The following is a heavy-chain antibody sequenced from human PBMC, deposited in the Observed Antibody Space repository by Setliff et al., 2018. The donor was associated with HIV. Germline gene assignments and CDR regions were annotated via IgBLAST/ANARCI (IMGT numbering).Heavy chain of an antibody. D-gene: IGHD6-19*01. CDR1: GFTFSSYE. CDR2: ISSSGSTK. Sequence: GGSLRLSCAASGFTFSSYEMNWVRQAPGKGLEWVSYISSSGSTKYYADSVKGRFTISRDNAKNSLYLQMNSLRAEDTAVYYCARASEDSSGWYGNYYYYMDVWGKGTTVTVSS. CDR3: ARASEDSSGWYGNYYYYMDV. J-gene: IGHJ6*03. V-gene: IGHV3-48*03.